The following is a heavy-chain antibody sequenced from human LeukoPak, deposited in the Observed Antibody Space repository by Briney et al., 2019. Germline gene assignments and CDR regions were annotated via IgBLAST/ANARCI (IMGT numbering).Heavy chain of an antibody. J-gene: IGHJ1*01. CDR3: ATYSITGAWAEYFLH. V-gene: IGHV4-31*03. CDR2: IYYSGGT. D-gene: IGHD2/OR15-2a*01. Sequence: SQTLSLTCTVSGGSISSGGYYWSWIRQHPGKGLEWIGYIYYSGGTYYNPSLKSRVTISVDTSKNQFSLKLSSVTAADTAVYYCATYSITGAWAEYFLHWGQGTLVTVSS. CDR1: GGSISSGGYY.